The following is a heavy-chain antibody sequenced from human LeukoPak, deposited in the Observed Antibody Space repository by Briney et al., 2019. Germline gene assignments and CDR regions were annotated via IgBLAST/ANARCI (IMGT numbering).Heavy chain of an antibody. V-gene: IGHV3-21*01. D-gene: IGHD4-23*01. CDR3: ASPSSGSPVVMR. J-gene: IGHJ4*02. Sequence: GGSLRLSCAASGFTFSSYSMNWVRQAPGKGLEWVSSISSSSSYIYYADSVKGRFTISRDNAKNSLYLQMNSLRAEDTAVYYCASPSSGSPVVMRWGQGTLATVSS. CDR1: GFTFSSYS. CDR2: ISSSSSYI.